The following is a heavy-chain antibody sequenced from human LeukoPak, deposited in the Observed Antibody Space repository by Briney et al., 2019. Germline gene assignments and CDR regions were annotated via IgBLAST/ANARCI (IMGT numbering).Heavy chain of an antibody. CDR2: ISGSGGST. CDR1: GFTFSSYA. D-gene: IGHD2-2*01. V-gene: IGHV3-23*01. Sequence: PGGSLRLSCAASGFTFSSYAMSWVRQAPGKGLEWVSAISGSGGSTYYADSVKGRFTISRDNSKNTLYLQMNSLRAEDTAVYYCANGNYYCSSTSCYSSAFDYWGRGTLVTVSS. CDR3: ANGNYYCSSTSCYSSAFDY. J-gene: IGHJ4*02.